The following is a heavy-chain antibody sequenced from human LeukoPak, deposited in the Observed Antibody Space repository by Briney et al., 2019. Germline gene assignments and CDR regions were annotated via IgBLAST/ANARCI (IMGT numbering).Heavy chain of an antibody. CDR3: ARDFGDYLHFDY. CDR1: GYTFTTYN. J-gene: IGHJ4*02. CDR2: INPSGGST. V-gene: IGHV1-46*01. Sequence: ASVKVSCKASGYTFTTYNIHWVRQAPGQGLEWMGIINPSGGSTSYAQKFQGRVTLTRDMSTRTVHMELSSLRSEDTAVYYCARDFGDYLHFDYWGQGTLVTVSS. D-gene: IGHD4-17*01.